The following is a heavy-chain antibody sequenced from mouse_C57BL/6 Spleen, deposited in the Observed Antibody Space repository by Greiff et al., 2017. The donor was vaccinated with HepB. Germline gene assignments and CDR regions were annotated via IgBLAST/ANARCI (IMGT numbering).Heavy chain of an antibody. D-gene: IGHD2-3*01. CDR3: ARPIYDGYYWYFDV. Sequence: QVQLKESGPGLVQPSQSLSITCTVSGFSLTSYGVHWVRQSPGKGLEWLGVIWSGGSTDYNAAFISRLSISKDNSKSQVFFKMNSLQADDTAIYYCARPIYDGYYWYFDVWGTGTTVTVSS. CDR2: IWSGGST. J-gene: IGHJ1*03. V-gene: IGHV2-2*01. CDR1: GFSLTSYG.